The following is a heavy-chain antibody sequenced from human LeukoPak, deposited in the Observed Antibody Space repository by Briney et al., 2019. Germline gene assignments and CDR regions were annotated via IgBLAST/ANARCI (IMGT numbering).Heavy chain of an antibody. Sequence: PSETLSLTCAVSGGSISSSNWWSWVRQPPGKGLEWIGEIYHSGSTNYNPSLKSRVTISVDKSKNQFSLKLSSVTAADTAVYYCARLVPASRSQWLGPTAGSIDYWGQGTLVTVSS. D-gene: IGHD6-19*01. CDR3: ARLVPASRSQWLGPTAGSIDY. J-gene: IGHJ4*02. V-gene: IGHV4-4*02. CDR1: GGSISSSNW. CDR2: IYHSGST.